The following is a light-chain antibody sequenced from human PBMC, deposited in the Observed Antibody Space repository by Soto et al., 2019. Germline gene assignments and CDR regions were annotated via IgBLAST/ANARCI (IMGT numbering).Light chain of an antibody. CDR1: QSVTSN. Sequence: EIVMTQSPATLSVSPGERATLSCRASQSVTSNLAWYQQKPGQAPSLLIYGASTRATGIPARFRGSGSGTEFTLSISSLQSEDFAVYYCQQYNNWPLTFGGGTQVEIK. J-gene: IGKJ4*01. V-gene: IGKV3D-15*01. CDR3: QQYNNWPLT. CDR2: GAS.